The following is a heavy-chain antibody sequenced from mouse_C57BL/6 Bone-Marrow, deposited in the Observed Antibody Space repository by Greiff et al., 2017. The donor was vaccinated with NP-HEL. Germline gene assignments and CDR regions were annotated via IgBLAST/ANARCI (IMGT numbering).Heavy chain of an antibody. D-gene: IGHD1-1*01. CDR1: GYAFSSSW. J-gene: IGHJ1*03. V-gene: IGHV1-82*01. Sequence: QVQLQQSGPELVKPGASVKISCKASGYAFSSSWMNWVKQRPGKGLEWIGRIYPGDGDTNYNGKFKGKATLTADKSSSTAYMQLSSLTSEDSAVYFCARSQGYYGSSYWYFDVWGTGTTVTVSS. CDR2: IYPGDGDT. CDR3: ARSQGYYGSSYWYFDV.